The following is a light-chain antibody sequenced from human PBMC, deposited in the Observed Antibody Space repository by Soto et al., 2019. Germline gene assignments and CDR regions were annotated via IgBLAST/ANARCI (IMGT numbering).Light chain of an antibody. CDR1: QDIRSR. Sequence: IEMTQSPSSVSASVGDRVTITCRASQDIRSRLAWYQHKRGKAPNLLIYSATTLQSGVPYRFSGSGSWTYFTLTISSLQPEDFATYYCQQANILPPVFGGGTRVEI. J-gene: IGKJ4*01. CDR2: SAT. CDR3: QQANILPPV. V-gene: IGKV1-12*01.